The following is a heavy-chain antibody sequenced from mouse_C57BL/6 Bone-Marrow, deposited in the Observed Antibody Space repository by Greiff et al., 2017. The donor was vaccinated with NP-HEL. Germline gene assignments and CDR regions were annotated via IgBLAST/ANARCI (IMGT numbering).Heavy chain of an antibody. CDR3: ARSYGYDDGVAY. D-gene: IGHD2-2*01. CDR2: IYPRSGNT. J-gene: IGHJ3*01. V-gene: IGHV1-81*01. CDR1: GYTFTSYG. Sequence: VQLQQSGAELARPGASVKLSCKASGYTFTSYGISWVKQRTGQGLEWIGEIYPRSGNTYSNEKFKGKATLTADKSSSTAYMELRSLTSEDSAVYFCARSYGYDDGVAYWGQGTLVTVSA.